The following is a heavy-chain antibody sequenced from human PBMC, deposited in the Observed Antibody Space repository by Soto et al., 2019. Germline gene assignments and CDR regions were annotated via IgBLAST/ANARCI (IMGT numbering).Heavy chain of an antibody. CDR1: GFTFSSYP. CDR3: VKDGTSSGYS. D-gene: IGHD3-22*01. V-gene: IGHV3-64D*06. CDR2: ISGDGDTT. J-gene: IGHJ4*02. Sequence: EVQLVESGGNLVQPGGSLRLSCSASGFTFSSYPMYWVRQAPGKGLEFVSAISGDGDTTYYADSVKGRLTISRDNSRNTLYLQMSSLRAEDTAVYYCVKDGTSSGYSWGQGTLVTVSS.